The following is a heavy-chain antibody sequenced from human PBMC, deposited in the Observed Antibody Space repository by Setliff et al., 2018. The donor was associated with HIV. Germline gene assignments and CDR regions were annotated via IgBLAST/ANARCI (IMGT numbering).Heavy chain of an antibody. CDR3: ARRMWYHDAFDI. V-gene: IGHV1-69*05. D-gene: IGHD2-15*01. Sequence: SVKVSCKASEDTFYTFGISWVRQAPGQGLEWMGGIIPIFGTANYAQKFQGRVTITTDESTSTAYMELSSLRSEDTAVYYCARRMWYHDAFDIWGQGTMVTVSS. J-gene: IGHJ3*02. CDR2: IIPIFGTA. CDR1: EDTFYTFG.